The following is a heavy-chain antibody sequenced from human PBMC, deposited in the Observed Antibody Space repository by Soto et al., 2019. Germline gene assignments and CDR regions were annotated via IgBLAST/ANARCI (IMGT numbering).Heavy chain of an antibody. CDR2: ISGGGSSI. CDR3: ARGCSTTDCYGYYYGMDV. CDR1: GFTFRDYY. V-gene: IGHV3-11*01. D-gene: IGHD2-2*01. Sequence: VQLVESGGGSVNPGGSLRLSCAASGFTFRDYYMTWIRQAPGKGLEWVSYISGGGSSIYYADSVKGRFTISRDNAKNSLYLQMNSLRADDTAVYYCARGCSTTDCYGYYYGMDVWGQGTTVTVSS. J-gene: IGHJ6*02.